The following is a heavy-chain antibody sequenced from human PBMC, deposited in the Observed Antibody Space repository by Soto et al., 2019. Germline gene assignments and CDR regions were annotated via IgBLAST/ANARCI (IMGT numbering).Heavy chain of an antibody. V-gene: IGHV1-3*01. CDR1: GYTFSNNA. CDR3: ARGGWMLVEGSHYYHAMDA. J-gene: IGHJ6*02. Sequence: QVHLVQSGAEVKEPGASVRLSCRPSGYTFSNNAIQWVRQAPGQRFEWMGWINGGYGETRYSQKCRSRVTVTRDSSARAAYMELTSLTSEDTAVYYCARGGWMLVEGSHYYHAMDAWGQGTAVIVSS. CDR2: INGGYGET. D-gene: IGHD3-10*01.